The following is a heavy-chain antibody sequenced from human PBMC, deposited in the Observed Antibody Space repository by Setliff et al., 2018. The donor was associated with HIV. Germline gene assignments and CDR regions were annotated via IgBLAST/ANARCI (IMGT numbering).Heavy chain of an antibody. V-gene: IGHV1-69*10. CDR3: ARAGHYGDYVN. D-gene: IGHD4-17*01. CDR2: VTPILHTT. Sequence: VASVKVSCKSSGDTFSTYVFTWVRQAPGQGLEWMGGVTPILHTTNYAQKFQGRVTITADISTSTAYMELSSLRSEDTAVYYCARAGHYGDYVNWGQGTLVTVSS. J-gene: IGHJ4*02. CDR1: GDTFSTYV.